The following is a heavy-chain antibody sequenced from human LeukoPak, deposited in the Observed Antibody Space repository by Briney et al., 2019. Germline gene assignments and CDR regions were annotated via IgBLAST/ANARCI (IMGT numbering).Heavy chain of an antibody. D-gene: IGHD1-26*01. Sequence: ASVKVSCKASGYTFTGYYIHWVRQAPGQGLEWMGWINPNSGGTNYAQDFHGRVTMTRDTSISTAYMELSRLRSDDTAVYYCARAGDSGNLAWGQGTLVTVSS. CDR1: GYTFTGYY. J-gene: IGHJ5*02. CDR2: INPNSGGT. V-gene: IGHV1-2*02. CDR3: ARAGDSGNLA.